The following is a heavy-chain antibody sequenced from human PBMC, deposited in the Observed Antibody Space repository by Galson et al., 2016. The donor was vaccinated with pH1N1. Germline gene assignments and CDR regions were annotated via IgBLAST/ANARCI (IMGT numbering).Heavy chain of an antibody. CDR1: GFAFDDFA. CDR2: ISWNSNSI. D-gene: IGHD3-10*01. Sequence: SLRLSCAASGFAFDDFAMHWVRHVPGKGLEWVSGISWNSNSIGYADSVKGRFTISRDSAKKSLFLQMNSLRVEDTALYYCAKGAGRYYFGSGSLNYWGQGTQVTVSS. J-gene: IGHJ4*02. V-gene: IGHV3-9*01. CDR3: AKGAGRYYFGSGSLNY.